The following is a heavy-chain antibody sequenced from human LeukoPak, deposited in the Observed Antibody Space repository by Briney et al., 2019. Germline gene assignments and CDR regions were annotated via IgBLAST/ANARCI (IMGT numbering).Heavy chain of an antibody. CDR2: ISSSSSYI. CDR3: ARDSPAYGMDV. V-gene: IGHV3-21*01. CDR1: GFTFSSYS. Sequence: GGSLRLSCAASGFTFSSYSMNWVRQAPGKGPEWVSSISSSSSYIYYADSVKGRFTISRDNAKNSLYLQMNSLRAEDTAVYYCARDSPAYGMDVWGQGTTVTVSS. J-gene: IGHJ6*02.